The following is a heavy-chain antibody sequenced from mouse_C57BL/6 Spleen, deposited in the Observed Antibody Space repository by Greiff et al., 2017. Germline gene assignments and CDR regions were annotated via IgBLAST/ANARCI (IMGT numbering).Heavy chain of an antibody. V-gene: IGHV1-9*01. Sequence: VQLQQSGAELMKPGASVKLSCKATGYTFTGYWIEWVKQRPGHGLEWIGEILPGSGSTYYNEKFKGKATLTVDKSSSTGYMLLSSLSSEDSEVYCCARSPYDYGSTPYWYFDVWGTGTTVTVSS. CDR3: ARSPYDYGSTPYWYFDV. J-gene: IGHJ1*03. D-gene: IGHD1-1*01. CDR1: GYTFTGYW. CDR2: ILPGSGST.